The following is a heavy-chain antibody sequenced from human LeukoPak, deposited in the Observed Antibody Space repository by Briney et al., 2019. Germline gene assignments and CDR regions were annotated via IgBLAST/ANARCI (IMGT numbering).Heavy chain of an antibody. J-gene: IGHJ3*02. Sequence: GASVKVSCKAFGYTFCSHAMNWVRQAPGQGLELMGWINTNTGIPTYAQGFAGRFVFSLDTSVTTAYLQITSLKAEDTAVYYCARDLVSAGFDIWGQGTMVTVSS. D-gene: IGHD6-6*01. V-gene: IGHV7-4-1*02. CDR2: INTNTGIP. CDR3: ARDLVSAGFDI. CDR1: GYTFCSHA.